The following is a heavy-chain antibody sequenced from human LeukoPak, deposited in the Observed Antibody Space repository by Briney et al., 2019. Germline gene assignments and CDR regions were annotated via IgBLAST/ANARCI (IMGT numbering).Heavy chain of an antibody. V-gene: IGHV3-23*01. CDR1: GFTFTSYA. D-gene: IGHD6-19*01. Sequence: GGSLRLSCASSGFTFTSYAVSWVRQAPGKGLEWVSTISYSGGTTYHTDSVKGRFTISRDISKNTVYLQMNSLRADDTAVYYCARIWSGWYDKFFDPWGQGTLVTVSS. CDR3: ARIWSGWYDKFFDP. CDR2: ISYSGGTT. J-gene: IGHJ5*02.